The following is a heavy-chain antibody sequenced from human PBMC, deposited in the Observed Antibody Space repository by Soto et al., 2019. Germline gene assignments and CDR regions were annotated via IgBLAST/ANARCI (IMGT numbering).Heavy chain of an antibody. V-gene: IGHV3-48*01. D-gene: IGHD3-10*01. J-gene: IGHJ6*03. Sequence: GGSLRLSCAASGFTFSSYSMNWVRQAPGKGLEWVSYISSSSSTIYYADSVKGRFTISRDNAKNSLYLQMNSLRAEDTAVYYCARDQENYYGSGSYYIPYYYYYYMDVWGKGTTVTVSS. CDR3: ARDQENYYGSGSYYIPYYYYYYMDV. CDR1: GFTFSSYS. CDR2: ISSSSSTI.